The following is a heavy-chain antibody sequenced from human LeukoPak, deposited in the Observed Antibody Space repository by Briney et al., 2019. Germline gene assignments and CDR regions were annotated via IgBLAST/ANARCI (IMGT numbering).Heavy chain of an antibody. J-gene: IGHJ3*02. V-gene: IGHV4-59*12. CDR1: GGSISTYY. CDR3: ARGSITVVPAFDI. CDR2: IYYSGST. Sequence: PSETLSLTCTVSGGSISTYYWSWIRQPPAKGLEWIACIYYSGSTVYNPSLMSRGTISVDTSKNHFSLKLTSVTAADTAVYYCARGSITVVPAFDIWGQGTMVTVSS. D-gene: IGHD4-23*01.